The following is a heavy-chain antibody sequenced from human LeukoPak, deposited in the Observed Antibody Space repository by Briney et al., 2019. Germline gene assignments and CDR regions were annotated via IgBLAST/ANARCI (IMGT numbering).Heavy chain of an antibody. CDR3: ARTTYYYDSSGYAY. J-gene: IGHJ4*02. V-gene: IGHV3-30-3*01. Sequence: GGSLRLSCAASGFTFSSYAMHWVRQAPGKGLEWVAVISYDGSNKYYADSVKSRFTISRDNSKNTLYLQMNSLRAEDTAVYYCARTTYYYDSSGYAYWGQGTLVTVSS. D-gene: IGHD3-22*01. CDR2: ISYDGSNK. CDR1: GFTFSSYA.